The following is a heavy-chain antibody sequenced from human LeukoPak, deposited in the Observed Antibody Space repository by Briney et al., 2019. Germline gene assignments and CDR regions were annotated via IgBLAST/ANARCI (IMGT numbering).Heavy chain of an antibody. CDR3: ARGTYYYDSSGHIEFDY. CDR2: IYYSGST. D-gene: IGHD3-22*01. CDR1: GGSISSYY. Sequence: SETLSLTCTVSGGSISSYYWSWIRQPPGKGLEWIGYIYYSGSTNYNPSLKSRVTISVDTSKNQFSLKLSSVTAADTAVYYCARGTYYYDSSGHIEFDYWGQGTLVTVSS. J-gene: IGHJ4*02. V-gene: IGHV4-59*01.